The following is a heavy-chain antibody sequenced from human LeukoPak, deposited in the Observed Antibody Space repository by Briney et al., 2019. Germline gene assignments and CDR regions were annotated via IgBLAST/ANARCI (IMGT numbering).Heavy chain of an antibody. J-gene: IGHJ5*02. D-gene: IGHD6-13*01. CDR2: IIPIFGTA. Sequence: VRQAPGKGLEWMGGIIPIFGTANYAQKFQGRVTITTDESTSTAYMELSSLRSEDTAVYYCASSSRGEGYSSLGWFDPWGQGTLVTVSS. CDR3: ASSSRGEGYSSLGWFDP. V-gene: IGHV1-69*05.